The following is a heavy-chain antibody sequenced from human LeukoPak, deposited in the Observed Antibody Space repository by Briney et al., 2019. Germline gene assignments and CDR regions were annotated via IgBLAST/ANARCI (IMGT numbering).Heavy chain of an antibody. CDR1: GGSINSTSNY. CDR2: IYYSGST. J-gene: IGHJ4*02. CDR3: ARGLFTFGGFFVIPRPLCFDY. V-gene: IGHV4-39*07. Sequence: SSETLSLTCTVSGGSINSTSNYWGWIRQPPGKGLEWIGSIYYSGSTSYNPSLKSRVTISVDTSKNQFSLKLNSVTAADTAVYYCARGLFTFGGFFVIPRPLCFDYWGRGNMVAVSS. D-gene: IGHD3-16*02.